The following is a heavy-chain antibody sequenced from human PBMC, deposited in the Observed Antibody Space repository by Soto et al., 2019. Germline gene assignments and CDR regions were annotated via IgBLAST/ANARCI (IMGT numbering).Heavy chain of an antibody. V-gene: IGHV5-10-1*01. CDR1: GYSFTSYW. D-gene: IGHD3-10*01. J-gene: IGHJ6*02. CDR3: ARTPPRREYYYYGMDV. Sequence: PGESLKISCKGSGYSFTSYWISWVRQMPGKGLEWMGRIDPSDSYTNYSPSFQGHVTISADKSISTAYLQWSSLEASDTAMYYCARTPPRREYYYYGMDVWGQGTTVTVSS. CDR2: IDPSDSYT.